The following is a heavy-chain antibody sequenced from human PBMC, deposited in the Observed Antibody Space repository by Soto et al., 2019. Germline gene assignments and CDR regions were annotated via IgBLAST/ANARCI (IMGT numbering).Heavy chain of an antibody. CDR3: ARHDSGWYVPGYGFDY. D-gene: IGHD6-19*01. J-gene: IGHJ4*02. Sequence: QLQLQESGPGLVKPSETLSLTCTVSGGSISSSSYYWGWIRQPPGKGLEWIGSIYYSGSTYYNPSLKSRVTISVDTSKNQFSLKLSSVTAADTAVYYCARHDSGWYVPGYGFDYWGQGTLVTVSS. CDR2: IYYSGST. CDR1: GGSISSSSYY. V-gene: IGHV4-39*01.